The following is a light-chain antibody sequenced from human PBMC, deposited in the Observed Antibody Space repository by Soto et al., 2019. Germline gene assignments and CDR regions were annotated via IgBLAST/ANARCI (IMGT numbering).Light chain of an antibody. CDR2: GTS. CDR1: QSVRID. Sequence: EVVVTQSPATLSVSPGDRATLSCWASQSVRIDLAWYQQKPGQAPRLLIYGTSTRATGLPARFSGFGSGTEFTIAISSLQSEDFAHYYCLQYNAWPYTFGQGTKLEIK. CDR3: LQYNAWPYT. V-gene: IGKV3-15*01. J-gene: IGKJ2*01.